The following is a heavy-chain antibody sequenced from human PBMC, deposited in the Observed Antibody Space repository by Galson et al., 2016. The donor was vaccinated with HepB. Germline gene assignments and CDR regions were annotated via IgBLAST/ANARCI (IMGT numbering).Heavy chain of an antibody. CDR1: GLNVSDNY. CDR3: GLRNFDWSVDS. D-gene: IGHD3-9*01. CDR2: TYSSGST. J-gene: IGHJ5*01. Sequence: SLRLSCAASGLNVSDNYINWIRQAPGKGLQWVSITYSSGSTYSADSVEGRLTISRDDVKNTVSLQMNSLRAEDTAVYYCGLRNFDWSVDSWGQGTLVIVSS. V-gene: IGHV3-53*01.